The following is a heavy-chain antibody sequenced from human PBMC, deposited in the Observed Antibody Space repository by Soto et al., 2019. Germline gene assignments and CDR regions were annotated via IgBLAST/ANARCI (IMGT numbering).Heavy chain of an antibody. D-gene: IGHD4-17*01. CDR2: IRSKANSYAT. V-gene: IGHV3-73*01. CDR3: TGPGDYSTFDY. CDR1: GFTFSGSA. J-gene: IGHJ4*02. Sequence: PGGSLRLSCAASGFTFSGSAMHWVRQASGKGLEWVGRIRSKANSYATAYAASVKGRFTISRDDSKNTAYLQMNSLKTEDTAVYYCTGPGDYSTFDYWGQGTLVTVSS.